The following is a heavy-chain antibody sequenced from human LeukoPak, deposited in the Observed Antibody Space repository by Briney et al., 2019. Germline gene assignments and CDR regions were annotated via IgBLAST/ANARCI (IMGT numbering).Heavy chain of an antibody. J-gene: IGHJ4*02. CDR3: ASDTVTSDY. CDR2: FYYSGST. Sequence: NTSETLSLTCSVSGGSISSSSYYWGWIRQPPGKGLEWIGSFYYSGSTYYNPSLKSRLTISVDTSKNLFYLKLSSVTAADTAVYYCASDTVTSDYWGQGTLVTVSS. CDR1: GGSISSSSYY. D-gene: IGHD4-17*01. V-gene: IGHV4-39*01.